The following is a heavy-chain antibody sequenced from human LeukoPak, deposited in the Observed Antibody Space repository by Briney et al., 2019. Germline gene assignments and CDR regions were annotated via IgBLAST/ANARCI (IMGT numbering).Heavy chain of an antibody. Sequence: PSETLSLTCTVSGGSISSDYWSWIRQSPGKGLEWIASIYYSGTTSYNPSLKSRVTISLDTSKNQFSLKLSSVTAADTAVYYCARGANWGSPDYWGQGTLVTVSS. CDR3: ARGANWGSPDY. CDR2: IYYSGTT. CDR1: GGSISSDY. V-gene: IGHV4-59*01. J-gene: IGHJ4*02. D-gene: IGHD7-27*01.